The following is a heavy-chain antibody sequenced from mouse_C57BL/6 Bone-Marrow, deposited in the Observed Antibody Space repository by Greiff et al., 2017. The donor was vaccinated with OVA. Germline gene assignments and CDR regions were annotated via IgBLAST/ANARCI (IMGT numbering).Heavy chain of an antibody. Sequence: EVQLQQSGPVLVKPGASVKMSCKASGYTFTDYYMNWVKQSHGKSLEWIGVINPYNGGTSYNQKFKGKATLTVDKSSSTAYMALNSLTSEDSAFSYCTSPDSSGYFVYWGQGTTLTVSS. CDR3: TSPDSSGYFVY. V-gene: IGHV1-19*01. D-gene: IGHD3-2*02. J-gene: IGHJ2*01. CDR1: GYTFTDYY. CDR2: INPYNGGT.